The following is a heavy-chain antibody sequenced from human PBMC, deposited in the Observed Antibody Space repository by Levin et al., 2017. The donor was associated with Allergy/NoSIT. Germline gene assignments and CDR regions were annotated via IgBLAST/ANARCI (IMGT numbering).Heavy chain of an antibody. CDR1: GGSISSSSYY. CDR3: ARHWGEVHDYGDYVSGVYAFDI. D-gene: IGHD4-17*01. V-gene: IGHV4-39*01. J-gene: IGHJ3*02. CDR2: IYYSGST. Sequence: PSETLSLTCTVSGGSISSSSYYWGWIRQPPGKGLEWIGSIYYSGSTYYNPSLKSRVTISVDTSKNQFSLKLSSVTAADTAVYYCARHWGEVHDYGDYVSGVYAFDIWGQGTMVTVSS.